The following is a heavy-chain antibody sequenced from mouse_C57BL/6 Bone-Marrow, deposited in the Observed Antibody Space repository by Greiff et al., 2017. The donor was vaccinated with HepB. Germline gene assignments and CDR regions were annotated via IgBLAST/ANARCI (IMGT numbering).Heavy chain of an antibody. CDR2: ISDGGSYT. D-gene: IGHD6-5*01. CDR3: AREETFSLGPWFAY. Sequence: EVQVVESGGGLVKPGGSLKLSCAASGFTFSSYAMSWVRQTPEKRLEWVATISDGGSYTYYPDNVKGRFTISRDNAKNNLYLQMSHLKSEDTAMYYCAREETFSLGPWFAYWGQGTLVTVSA. J-gene: IGHJ3*01. CDR1: GFTFSSYA. V-gene: IGHV5-4*01.